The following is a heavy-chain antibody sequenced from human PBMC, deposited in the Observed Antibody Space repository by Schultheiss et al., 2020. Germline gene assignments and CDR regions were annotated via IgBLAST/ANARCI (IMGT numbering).Heavy chain of an antibody. D-gene: IGHD3-3*01. CDR1: GFTFGSYA. V-gene: IGHV3-23*01. CDR2: ISDSGTYI. CDR3: AREDFGGWGDY. J-gene: IGHJ4*02. Sequence: GGSLRLSCAASGFTFGSYAMAWVRQAPGKGLDYVSSISDSGTYIYYADSVKGRFTISRDNSKNTLYLQMNGLRAEDTAVYFCAREDFGGWGDYWGQGTLVTVSS.